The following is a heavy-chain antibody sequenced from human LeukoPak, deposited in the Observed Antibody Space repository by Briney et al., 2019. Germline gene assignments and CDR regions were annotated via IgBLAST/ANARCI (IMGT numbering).Heavy chain of an antibody. V-gene: IGHV3-15*01. CDR2: IKSKTDGGTT. CDR3: TTDPPPYSGSYFDAFDI. CDR1: GFTFSNAW. D-gene: IGHD1-26*01. Sequence: GGSLRLSCAASGFTFSNAWMSWVRQAPGKGLEWVGRIKSKTDGGTTDYAAPVKGRFTISRDDSKNTLYLQMNSLKTEDTAVYYCTTDPPPYSGSYFDAFDIWGQGTMVTVSS. J-gene: IGHJ3*02.